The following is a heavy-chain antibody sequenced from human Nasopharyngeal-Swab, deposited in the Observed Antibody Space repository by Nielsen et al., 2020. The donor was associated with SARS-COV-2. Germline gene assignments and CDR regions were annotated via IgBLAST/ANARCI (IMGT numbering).Heavy chain of an antibody. Sequence: GESLKISCAASGFTFSSYVMHWVRQAPGKGLEWVAVISYDGSNKYYADSVKGRFTISRDNSKNTLYLQMNSLRAEDTAVYYCAKDVTIFGVVNYYMDVWGKGTTVTVSS. CDR3: AKDVTIFGVVNYYMDV. V-gene: IGHV3-30*18. CDR2: ISYDGSNK. D-gene: IGHD3-3*01. J-gene: IGHJ6*03. CDR1: GFTFSSYV.